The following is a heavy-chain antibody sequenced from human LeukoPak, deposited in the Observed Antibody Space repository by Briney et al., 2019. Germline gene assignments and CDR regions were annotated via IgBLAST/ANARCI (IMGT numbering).Heavy chain of an antibody. CDR1: GFSFDTYA. CDR2: IWHDGSHK. V-gene: IGHV3-33*01. CDR3: AREIFGSGSYPEF. D-gene: IGHD3-10*01. Sequence: GRSLRLSCAASGFSFDTYAMHWVRQAPGQGLEWLALIWHDGSHKFYSNSVRGQFTISRDNSKNTVYLQMNNMSPEDTDVYYCAREIFGSGSYPEFWGQGTLVTVSS. J-gene: IGHJ4*02.